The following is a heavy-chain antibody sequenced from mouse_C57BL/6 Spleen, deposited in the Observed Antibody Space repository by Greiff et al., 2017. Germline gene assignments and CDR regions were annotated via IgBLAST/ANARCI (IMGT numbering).Heavy chain of an antibody. CDR3: ARMGIYYYGSSGYFDY. D-gene: IGHD1-1*01. CDR1: GFSLTSYG. CDR2: IWSGRST. V-gene: IGHV2-2*01. J-gene: IGHJ2*01. Sequence: QVQLKESGPGLVQPSQSLSITCTVSGFSLTSYGVHWVRQSPGKGLEWLGVIWSGRSTDYNAAFISRLSISKDNSKSQVFFKMNSLQADDTAIDYWARMGIYYYGSSGYFDYWGQGTTLTVSS.